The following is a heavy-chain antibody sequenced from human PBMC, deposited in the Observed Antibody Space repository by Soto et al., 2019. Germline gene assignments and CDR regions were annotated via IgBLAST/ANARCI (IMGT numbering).Heavy chain of an antibody. CDR1: GGSISSYY. CDR3: ARLVSGKGRVFDY. J-gene: IGHJ4*02. Sequence: QVQLQESGPGLVNPSETLSLTCTVSGGSISSYYWSWIRQPTGKELEWIGCIYYSGNTNYNPSLESRVTMSVDTSKNQFSQKLNSVTAADTAVYYCARLVSGKGRVFDYWGQGTLVTVSA. CDR2: IYYSGNT. D-gene: IGHD1-1*01. V-gene: IGHV4-59*08.